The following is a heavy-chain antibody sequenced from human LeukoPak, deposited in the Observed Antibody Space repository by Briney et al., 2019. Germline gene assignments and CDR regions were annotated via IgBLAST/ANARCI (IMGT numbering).Heavy chain of an antibody. CDR2: IYYSGST. CDR3: ARTLPIFGAMDV. J-gene: IGHJ6*02. CDR1: GGSISSYY. Sequence: SETLSLTCTVSGGSISSYYWSWIRQPPGKGLEWIGYIYYSGSTNYNPSLKSRVTISVDTSKNQFSLKLSSVTAADTAVYYCARTLPIFGAMDVWGQGTTVTVSS. D-gene: IGHD3-3*01. V-gene: IGHV4-59*01.